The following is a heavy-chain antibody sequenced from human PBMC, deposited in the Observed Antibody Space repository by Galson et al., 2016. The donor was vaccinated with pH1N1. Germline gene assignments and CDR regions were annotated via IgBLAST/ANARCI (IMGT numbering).Heavy chain of an antibody. CDR1: GYTFTGHY. Sequence: SVKVSCKASGYTFTGHYMHWVRQAPGRGLEWMGWINPENGDTKYAQKFQDRVTMTRDTSNSTAYMEVNRLTSDDTAVYYCARIIHYSSGLDPWGQGTLVTVSS. CDR3: ARIIHYSSGLDP. V-gene: IGHV1-2*02. J-gene: IGHJ5*02. D-gene: IGHD2-21*01. CDR2: INPENGDT.